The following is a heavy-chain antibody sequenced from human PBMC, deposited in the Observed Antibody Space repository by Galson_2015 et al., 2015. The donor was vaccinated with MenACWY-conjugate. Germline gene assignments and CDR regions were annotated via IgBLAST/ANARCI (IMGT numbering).Heavy chain of an antibody. CDR1: GDFSSRSDYY. J-gene: IGHJ3*02. V-gene: IGHV4-39*07. D-gene: IGHD3-3*01. CDR2: IFHSGST. Sequence: SETLSLTCTVSGDFSSRSDYYRGWIRQPPGKGLEWIGSIFHSGSTYYNPSLKSRLRISLDTSKNQFSLKLSSVTTADTAVYYCATTISSQLRTRVFDIWGPGTMVTVS. CDR3: ATTISSQLRTRVFDI.